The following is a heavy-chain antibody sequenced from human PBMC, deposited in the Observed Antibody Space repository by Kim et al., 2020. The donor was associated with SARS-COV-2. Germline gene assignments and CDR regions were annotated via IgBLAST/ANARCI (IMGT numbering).Heavy chain of an antibody. CDR3: ARKRDDFWSSYSYYFDY. V-gene: IGHV4-59*01. CDR1: GGSISSYY. CDR2: IYYSGST. D-gene: IGHD3-3*01. Sequence: SETLSLTCTVSGGSISSYYWSWIRQPPGKGLEWIGYIYYSGSTNYNPSLKSRVTISVDTAKNQFSLKLSSVTAADTAVYYCARKRDDFWSSYSYYFDYWGQGTLVTVSS. J-gene: IGHJ4*02.